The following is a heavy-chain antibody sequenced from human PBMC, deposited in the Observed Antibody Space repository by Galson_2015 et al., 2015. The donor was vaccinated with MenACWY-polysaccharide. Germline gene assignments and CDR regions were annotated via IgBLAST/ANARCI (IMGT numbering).Heavy chain of an antibody. CDR2: ISGSGRST. V-gene: IGHV3-23*01. Sequence: SLRLSCAAPGATFSSYAFSWVRQAPGKGLEWVATISGSGRSTFYADSVQGRFILSRDNPKNTLQLQMNSLRAEDTAVYYCVKGDILVPAAIIAGSWGRGALITVSS. D-gene: IGHD2-2*01. CDR1: GATFSSYA. J-gene: IGHJ5*02. CDR3: VKGDILVPAAIIAGS.